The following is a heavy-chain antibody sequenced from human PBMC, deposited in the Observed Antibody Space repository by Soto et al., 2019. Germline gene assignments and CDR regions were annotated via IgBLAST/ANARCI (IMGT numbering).Heavy chain of an antibody. J-gene: IGHJ4*02. CDR3: TSDGPPFDY. V-gene: IGHV1-18*01. Sequence: QVQLVQSGAELKKPGASVKVSCKASGYTFTTYAISWVRQAPGQGLEWMGWISAYNGNTNYAQNLQGRVTMTTDTSTRTAYMELRRLRPDATAVYYCTSDGPPFDYWGQGTLVPVSS. CDR1: GYTFTTYA. CDR2: ISAYNGNT.